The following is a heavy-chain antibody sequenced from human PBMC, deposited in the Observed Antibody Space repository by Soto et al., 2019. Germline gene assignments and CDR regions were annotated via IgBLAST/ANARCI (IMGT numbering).Heavy chain of an antibody. D-gene: IGHD3-9*01. CDR3: ARVHILTGYDP. V-gene: IGHV4-59*01. Sequence: SETLSLTCTVSGGSMNNYFWIWIRQPPGKGLEWIGYIYYSGSTNYNPSLKSRVTISVDTSKNQFSLKLSSVTAADTAVYYCARVHILTGYDPWGQGTLVTVSS. CDR2: IYYSGST. CDR1: GGSMNNYF. J-gene: IGHJ5*02.